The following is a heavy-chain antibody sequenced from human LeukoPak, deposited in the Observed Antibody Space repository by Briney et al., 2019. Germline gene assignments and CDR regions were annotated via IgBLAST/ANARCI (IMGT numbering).Heavy chain of an antibody. J-gene: IGHJ4*02. Sequence: GGSLRLSCAASAFSFSSYAMHRVRQAPGKGLVWVSRINSDGSTTTYADSVKGRFTISRDNAKNTLYLQMNSLRAEDTALYYCARVRGYDAHFDYWGQGILVTVSS. CDR3: ARVRGYDAHFDY. CDR2: INSDGSTT. D-gene: IGHD5-12*01. CDR1: AFSFSSYA. V-gene: IGHV3-74*01.